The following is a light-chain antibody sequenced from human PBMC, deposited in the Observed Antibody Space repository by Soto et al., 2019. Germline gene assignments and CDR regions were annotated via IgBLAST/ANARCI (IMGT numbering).Light chain of an antibody. CDR3: QLYNSWLPLT. J-gene: IGKJ4*01. CDR2: GAS. Sequence: EIVMTQSPATLSVSPGERATLSCRASQSVSSNLAWYQQKPGQAPRLLIYGASTRATGIPARFSGSGSGTDFTLTSRSLQSEDFAVFYCQLYNSWLPLTFGGGTKVEIK. V-gene: IGKV3-15*01. CDR1: QSVSSN.